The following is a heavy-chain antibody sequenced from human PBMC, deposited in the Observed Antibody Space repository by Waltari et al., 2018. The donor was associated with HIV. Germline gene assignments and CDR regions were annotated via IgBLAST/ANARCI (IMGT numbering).Heavy chain of an antibody. Sequence: EVQLLESGGGLVQPGGSLRLSCAASGFPFSSFAMSWARQAPGKGLEWVSAISGSGGSTHYADSVKGRFTISRDNSKSTLYLQMNSLRAEDTAVYYCAGFLEWSTPLDYFDYWGQGTLVTVSS. J-gene: IGHJ4*02. D-gene: IGHD3-3*01. CDR2: ISGSGGST. CDR1: GFPFSSFA. CDR3: AGFLEWSTPLDYFDY. V-gene: IGHV3-23*01.